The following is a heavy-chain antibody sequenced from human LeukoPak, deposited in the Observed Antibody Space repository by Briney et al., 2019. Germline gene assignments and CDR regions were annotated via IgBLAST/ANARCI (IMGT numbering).Heavy chain of an antibody. CDR1: GFTFSSYW. CDR2: IKQDGSEK. V-gene: IGHV3-7*03. Sequence: GGSLRLSCAASGFTFSSYWMSWVRQAPGKGLEWVANIKQDGSEKYYVDSVKGRFTISRDNAKNSLYLQMNSLRAEDTAVYYCAKDSSSTTQDFDCWGQGTLVTVSS. D-gene: IGHD1-1*01. CDR3: AKDSSSTTQDFDC. J-gene: IGHJ4*02.